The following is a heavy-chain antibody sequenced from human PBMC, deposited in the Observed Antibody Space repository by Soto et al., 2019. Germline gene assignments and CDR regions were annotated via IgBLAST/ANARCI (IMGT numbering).Heavy chain of an antibody. CDR2: IFWDDDK. J-gene: IGHJ4*02. Sequence: QITLKESGPTLVKPTQTLTLTCTFSGFSLSTSGVGVGWIRQPPGKALEWLALIFWDDDKRYSPSLKGRLTIXKXXSKHQVVLTMTNLDPVDTATFYCAHTTYTYGYMVYWGQGTLVTVSS. CDR3: AHTTYTYGYMVY. D-gene: IGHD5-18*01. CDR1: GFSLSTSGVG. V-gene: IGHV2-5*02.